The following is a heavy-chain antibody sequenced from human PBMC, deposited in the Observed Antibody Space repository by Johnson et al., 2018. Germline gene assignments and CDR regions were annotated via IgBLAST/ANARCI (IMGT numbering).Heavy chain of an antibody. J-gene: IGHJ3*02. CDR3: ARGGRLDAFHM. CDR2: ISGSGDST. V-gene: IGHV3-23*04. Sequence: VQLVESGGGLVQPGESLRLSCAASGFTFSSYAMSWVRQAPGKGLEWVSIISGSGDSTYYAASVKGRFTISRDNSKNTMYVQMNSLRVEDTAIYYGARGGRLDAFHMWGQGTMVTVSS. CDR1: GFTFSSYA.